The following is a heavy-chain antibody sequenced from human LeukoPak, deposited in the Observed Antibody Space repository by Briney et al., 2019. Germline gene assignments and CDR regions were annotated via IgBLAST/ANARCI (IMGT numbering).Heavy chain of an antibody. Sequence: GGSLRLSCAASGFTFSSYAMSWVRQAPGKGLEWVSAISGSGGSAYYADSVKGRFTISRDNSKNTLYLQMNSLRAEDTAVYYCAKDNYDSSGYESLGAFDIWGQGTMVTVSS. CDR1: GFTFSSYA. J-gene: IGHJ3*02. V-gene: IGHV3-23*01. D-gene: IGHD3-22*01. CDR3: AKDNYDSSGYESLGAFDI. CDR2: ISGSGGSA.